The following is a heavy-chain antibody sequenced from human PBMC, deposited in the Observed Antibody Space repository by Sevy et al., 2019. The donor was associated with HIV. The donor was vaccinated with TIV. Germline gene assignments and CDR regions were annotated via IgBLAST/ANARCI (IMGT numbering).Heavy chain of an antibody. Sequence: GGSLRLSCVASGFTFSRCSMNWVRQAPGKGLEWVSNIGSTGPTIYYADSVKGRFTISRDNAKNSLYLQMNSLREEDTAVYYCARPGSGWFEFDSWGQGTLVTVSS. V-gene: IGHV3-48*02. CDR1: GFTFSRCS. CDR2: IGSTGPTI. CDR3: ARPGSGWFEFDS. D-gene: IGHD6-19*01. J-gene: IGHJ4*02.